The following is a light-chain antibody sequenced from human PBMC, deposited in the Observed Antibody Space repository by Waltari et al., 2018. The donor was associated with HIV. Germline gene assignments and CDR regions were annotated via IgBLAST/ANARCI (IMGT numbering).Light chain of an antibody. J-gene: IGKJ3*01. Sequence: EIVMTQSPATLSVSPGERATLSCRASQSVSSNLAWYQQKPGQAPRLLIYGASTRATGIPARFSGSGSWTDFTLTISSLQSEDFAVYYCQQYNNWPPLFTFGPGTKVDIK. V-gene: IGKV3-15*01. CDR1: QSVSSN. CDR3: QQYNNWPPLFT. CDR2: GAS.